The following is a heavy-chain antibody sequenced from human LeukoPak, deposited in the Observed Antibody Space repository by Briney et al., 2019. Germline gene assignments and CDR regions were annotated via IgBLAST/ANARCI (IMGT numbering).Heavy chain of an antibody. V-gene: IGHV1-18*01. Sequence: ASVKVSCKASGYTFTSYGITWVRQAPGQGLEWMGWISTYNGNTNYAQEFQGRVTMTTDRSTNTAYMELRSLRSDDTAVYYCASRGWLTGTDFDYWGQGTLVTVSS. D-gene: IGHD3-9*01. CDR3: ASRGWLTGTDFDY. J-gene: IGHJ4*02. CDR2: ISTYNGNT. CDR1: GYTFTSYG.